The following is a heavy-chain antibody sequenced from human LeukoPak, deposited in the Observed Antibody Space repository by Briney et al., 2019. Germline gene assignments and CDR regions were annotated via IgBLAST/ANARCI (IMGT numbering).Heavy chain of an antibody. J-gene: IGHJ4*02. V-gene: IGHV3-23*01. Sequence: PGGSLRLSCAASGFTFSSYAMSWVRQAPGKGLEWVSAISGSGGSTYYADSVKGRFTISRDNSKNTLYLQMNSLRAEDTAVYYRAKAGALAVAGNFDYWGQGTLVTVSS. CDR2: ISGSGGST. CDR3: AKAGALAVAGNFDY. D-gene: IGHD6-19*01. CDR1: GFTFSSYA.